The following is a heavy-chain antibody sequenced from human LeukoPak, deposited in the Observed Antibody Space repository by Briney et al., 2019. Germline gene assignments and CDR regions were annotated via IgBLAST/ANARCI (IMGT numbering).Heavy chain of an antibody. J-gene: IGHJ4*02. CDR3: ATVPTKTFFDY. V-gene: IGHV4-39*01. CDR2: IYYSGST. CDR1: GGSISSSSYY. D-gene: IGHD2-2*01. Sequence: SETLSPTCTVSGGSISSSSYYWGWIRQPPGKGLEWIGSIYYSGSTYYNPSLKSRVTISVDTSKNQFSLKLSSVTAADTAVYYCATVPTKTFFDYWGQGTLVTVSS.